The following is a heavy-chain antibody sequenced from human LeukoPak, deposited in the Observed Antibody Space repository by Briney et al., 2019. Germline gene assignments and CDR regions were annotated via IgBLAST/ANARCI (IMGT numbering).Heavy chain of an antibody. CDR1: GLTFNNYW. CDR2: INTDGSST. Sequence: GGSLRLFCAASGLTFNNYWMHGVRQAPGKGLVWVSRINTDGSSTNYADSAKGRFTISRDNAKNTVYLQMNSLRADDTAVYYCAAYDNSGYSKKYFQHWGQGTLVTVSS. J-gene: IGHJ1*01. CDR3: AAYDNSGYSKKYFQH. D-gene: IGHD3-22*01. V-gene: IGHV3-74*01.